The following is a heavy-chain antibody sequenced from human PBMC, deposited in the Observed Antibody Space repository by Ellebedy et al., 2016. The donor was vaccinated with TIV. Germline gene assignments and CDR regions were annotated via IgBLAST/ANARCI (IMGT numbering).Heavy chain of an antibody. CDR3: TTDRSGYPDY. Sequence: GGSLRLSCAASGFTFSNAWMSWVRQAPGKGLEWVGRIKRKIDGETTEYAAPVKGRFTISRDDSKNTLYLQMNSLKTEDTAAYYCTTDRSGYPDYWGQGTLVTVSS. CDR2: IKRKIDGETT. CDR1: GFTFSNAW. V-gene: IGHV3-15*01. D-gene: IGHD3-22*01. J-gene: IGHJ4*02.